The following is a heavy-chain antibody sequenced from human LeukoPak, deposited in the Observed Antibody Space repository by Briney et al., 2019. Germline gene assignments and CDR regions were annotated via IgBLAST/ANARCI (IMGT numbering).Heavy chain of an antibody. CDR3: AREGSSGYYYNY. CDR2: IIPIFGTA. J-gene: IGHJ4*02. V-gene: IGHV1-69*13. D-gene: IGHD3-22*01. Sequence: SVKVSCKASGGTFSSYAISWVRQALGQGLEWMGGIIPIFGTANYAQKFQGRVTITADESTSTAYMELSSLRSEDTAVYYCAREGSSGYYYNYWGQGTLVTVSS. CDR1: GGTFSSYA.